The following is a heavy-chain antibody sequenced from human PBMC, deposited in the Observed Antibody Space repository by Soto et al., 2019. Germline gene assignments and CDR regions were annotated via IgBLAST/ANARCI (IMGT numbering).Heavy chain of an antibody. V-gene: IGHV4-39*01. J-gene: IGHJ5*02. CDR2: INYSGST. CDR1: GGSISTSAYY. CDR3: SRRAPEGFDP. Sequence: SETLSLTCSVSGGSISTSAYYWGWIRQAPRKGPEWIASINYSGSTYYNPSLQSRVTISVDTSKNQLSLKLSSVTAADTAIYYCSRRAPEGFDPWGQGTLVTVSS.